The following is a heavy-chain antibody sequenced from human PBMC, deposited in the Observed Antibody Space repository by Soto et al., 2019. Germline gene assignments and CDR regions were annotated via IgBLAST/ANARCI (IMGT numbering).Heavy chain of an antibody. D-gene: IGHD3-10*01. Sequence: PSETLSLTCAVSGDSISSHYWWSWVRQPPGKGLEWIAEIYHSGSTNYNPSVKSRVTISVDKSKNQFSLKLNYVTAADTAVYYCARKDYDSGSHDYWGQGTLVTVSS. CDR2: IYHSGST. CDR1: GDSISSHYW. CDR3: ARKDYDSGSHDY. V-gene: IGHV4-4*02. J-gene: IGHJ4*02.